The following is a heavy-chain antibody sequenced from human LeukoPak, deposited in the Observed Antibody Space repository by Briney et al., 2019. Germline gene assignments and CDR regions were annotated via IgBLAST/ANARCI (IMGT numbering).Heavy chain of an antibody. V-gene: IGHV4-59*01. CDR1: GGSISSYY. D-gene: IGHD3-9*01. CDR2: VYYSGNT. J-gene: IGHJ5*02. CDR3: AREGYYDVLTGYYYNWLDP. Sequence: PSETLSLTCTVSGGSISSYYWSWIRQPPGKGLEWIGHVYYSGNTNYNPSLKSRVTISVDTSKNQFSLKLSSVTAADTAVYYCAREGYYDVLTGYYYNWLDPWGQGTLVTVSS.